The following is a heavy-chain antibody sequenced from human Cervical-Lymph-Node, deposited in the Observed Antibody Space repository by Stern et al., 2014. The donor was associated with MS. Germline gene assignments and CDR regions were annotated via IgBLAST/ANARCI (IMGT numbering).Heavy chain of an antibody. CDR2: VNGDGTFT. CDR1: TFTFYSYW. D-gene: IGHD6-19*01. V-gene: IGHV3-74*02. J-gene: IGHJ4*02. Sequence: VHLVESGGGVVPPGESLRLSCAASTFTFYSYWMHWVRHGPGKGLEWVARVNGDGTFTSYADPVKGRFTISRDNAKNTGYLQMNSLTAEDTAGYYCARALQWLDFDYWGQGTLVTVSS. CDR3: ARALQWLDFDY.